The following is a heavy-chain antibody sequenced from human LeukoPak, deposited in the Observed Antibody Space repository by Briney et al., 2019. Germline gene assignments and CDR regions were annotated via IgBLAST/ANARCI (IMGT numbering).Heavy chain of an antibody. V-gene: IGHV3-74*01. J-gene: IGHJ4*02. CDR3: ARAQGPHGGDFDY. Sequence: GGSLRLSCAASGFTVSSNYMSWVRQAPGKGLVWVSRINSDASSTNYADSVKGRFTISRDNAKNTLYLQMNSLRAEDTAVYYCARAQGPHGGDFDYWGQGTLVTVSS. CDR1: GFTVSSNY. CDR2: INSDASST.